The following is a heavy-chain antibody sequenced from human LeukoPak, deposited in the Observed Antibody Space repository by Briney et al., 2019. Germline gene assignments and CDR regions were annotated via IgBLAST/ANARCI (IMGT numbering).Heavy chain of an antibody. CDR1: GLTLSNYW. V-gene: IGHV3-74*01. CDR2: IASDGSST. D-gene: IGHD4-23*01. CDR3: ARGRPHGNDY. Sequence: SGGSLRLSCTASGLTLSNYWMIWVRQAPGKGLVWVSRIASDGSSTTYADSVKGRFSISRDNAKNTLYLQMNSLRVEDTAVYYCARGRPHGNDYWGQGTLVTVSS. J-gene: IGHJ4*02.